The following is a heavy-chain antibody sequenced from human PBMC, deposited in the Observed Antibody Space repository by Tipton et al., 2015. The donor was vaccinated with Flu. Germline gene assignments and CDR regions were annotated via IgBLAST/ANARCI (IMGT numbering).Heavy chain of an antibody. V-gene: IGHV4-61*02. Sequence: TLSLTCTVSGDSISSGTHYWSWIRQPAGKGLEWIGRIYTSGSTNYNPSLKTRVTISVDTSKNQFSLKLSSVTAADTAVYYCGREDGDYGSESYHYYYGMDAWRQGTTVTVSS. J-gene: IGHJ6*02. D-gene: IGHD3-10*01. CDR2: IYTSGST. CDR3: GREDGDYGSESYHYYYGMDA. CDR1: GDSISSGTHY.